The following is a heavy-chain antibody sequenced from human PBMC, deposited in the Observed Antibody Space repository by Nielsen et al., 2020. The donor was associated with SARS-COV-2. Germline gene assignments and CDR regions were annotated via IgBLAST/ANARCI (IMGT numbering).Heavy chain of an antibody. V-gene: IGHV4-39*01. J-gene: IGHJ3*02. D-gene: IGHD1-7*01. CDR3: ARSPYKWNYSAFDI. Sequence: SETLSLTCTVSGGSISSSSYYWGWIRQPTGKGLEWIGSIYYSGSTYYNPSLKSRVTISVDRSKNQFTLKLSSVTAADTAVYYCARSPYKWNYSAFDIRGQGTMVTVSS. CDR1: GGSISSSSYY. CDR2: IYYSGST.